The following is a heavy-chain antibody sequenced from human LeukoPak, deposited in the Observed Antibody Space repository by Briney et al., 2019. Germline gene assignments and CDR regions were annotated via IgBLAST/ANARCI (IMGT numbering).Heavy chain of an antibody. CDR2: IHYSGST. V-gene: IGHV4-39*01. D-gene: IGHD4-17*01. Sequence: PSETLSLTCTVSGGSISSSNYYWGWIRQPPGKGLVYIGSIHYSGSTYYNPSLKSRVTISVDTSESQFSLKLSSVTAADTAVYYCAATNYGDYYVDFDYWGQGTLVTVSS. J-gene: IGHJ4*02. CDR3: AATNYGDYYVDFDY. CDR1: GGSISSSNYY.